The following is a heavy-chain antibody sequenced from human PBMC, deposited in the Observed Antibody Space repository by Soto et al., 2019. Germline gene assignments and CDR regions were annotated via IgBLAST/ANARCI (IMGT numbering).Heavy chain of an antibody. J-gene: IGHJ4*02. CDR3: AREDDSSGYSCLDY. V-gene: IGHV4-61*01. D-gene: IGHD3-22*01. CDR1: GGSVSSGSYY. CDR2: VYYSGST. Sequence: SETMSLTCTVSGGSVSSGSYYWSWIRQPPGKGLEWIGYVYYSGSTNYNPSLKSRVTISVDTSKNQFSLKLTSVTAADTAVYYCAREDDSSGYSCLDYWGQGTLVTV.